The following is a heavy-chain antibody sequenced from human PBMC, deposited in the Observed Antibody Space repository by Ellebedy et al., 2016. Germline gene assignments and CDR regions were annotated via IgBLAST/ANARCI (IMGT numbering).Heavy chain of an antibody. V-gene: IGHV4-39*07. D-gene: IGHD3-10*01. Sequence: SETLSLTXTVSGGSISSSGHSWGWIRQPPGKGLEWIGSRSYSGSTYYNPSLKSRVTISVDTSKNQFSLKLSSVTAADTAVYYCARVTLVRGVIITVYYGMDVWGQGTTVTVSS. J-gene: IGHJ6*02. CDR1: GGSISSSGHS. CDR2: RSYSGST. CDR3: ARVTLVRGVIITVYYGMDV.